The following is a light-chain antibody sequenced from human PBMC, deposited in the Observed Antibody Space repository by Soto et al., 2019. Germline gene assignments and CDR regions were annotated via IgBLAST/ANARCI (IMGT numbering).Light chain of an antibody. CDR2: DAS. CDR1: QGISNA. CDR3: QQFNSYPRT. Sequence: AIQLTQSPSSLSASIGDRVTITCRASQGISNALAWYQQRPGKAPKLLIYDASNLESGVPSRFSGSGSGTDFMLTISTLQPEDFATYYCQQFNSYPRTFGQGTKVEIK. V-gene: IGKV1-13*02. J-gene: IGKJ1*01.